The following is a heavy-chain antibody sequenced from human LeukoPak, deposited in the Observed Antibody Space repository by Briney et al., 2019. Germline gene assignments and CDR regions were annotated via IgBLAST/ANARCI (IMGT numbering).Heavy chain of an antibody. V-gene: IGHV3-23*01. D-gene: IGHD2-15*01. CDR2: ISGSGGST. J-gene: IGHJ5*02. CDR1: GFTFSSYA. Sequence: GGSLKLSCAASGFTFSSYAMTWVRQAPGKGLEWVSAISGSGGSTYYADSVKGRFTISRDNSKNTLYLQMNSLRAEDTAVYYCAKDCSGGSCYASWGQGTLVTVSS. CDR3: AKDCSGGSCYAS.